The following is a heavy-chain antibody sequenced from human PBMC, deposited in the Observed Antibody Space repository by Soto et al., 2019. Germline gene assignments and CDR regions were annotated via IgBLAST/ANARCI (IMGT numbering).Heavy chain of an antibody. J-gene: IGHJ4*02. CDR3: ARGEGDSSGYYFDS. V-gene: IGHV4-30-4*01. CDR1: GGSISSGDYY. CDR2: IYYSGST. D-gene: IGHD3-22*01. Sequence: QVQLQESGPGLVKPSQTLSLTCTFSGGSISSGDYYWSWIRQPPGKGLEWIGYIYYSGSTHYNPSPKSRVTISVDTSKNQFSLKLSSVTAADTAVYYCARGEGDSSGYYFDSWGQGTLVTVSS.